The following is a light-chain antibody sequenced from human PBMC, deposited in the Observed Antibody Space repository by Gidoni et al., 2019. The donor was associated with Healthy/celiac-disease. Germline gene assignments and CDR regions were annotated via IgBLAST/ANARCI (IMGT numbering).Light chain of an antibody. J-gene: IGKJ5*01. CDR2: AAS. CDR1: QSISSY. V-gene: IGKV1-39*01. Sequence: DIQMTQSPSSMSASVGDRVTITCRASQSISSYLHWYQQKPGKAPKLLIYAASSLQSGVPSRFSGSGSGTDFTLTSSRLQPEDFATYDCQQSYSTPPITFGQGTRLEIK. CDR3: QQSYSTPPIT.